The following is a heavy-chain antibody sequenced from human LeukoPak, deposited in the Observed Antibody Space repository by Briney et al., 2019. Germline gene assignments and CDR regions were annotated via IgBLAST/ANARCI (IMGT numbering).Heavy chain of an antibody. J-gene: IGHJ4*02. D-gene: IGHD3-10*01. Sequence: GGSLRLSCAASGFTFSSYWMHWVRQAPGKGLVWVSRINSDGSSTSYADSVKGRFTISRDNAKKTLYLQMNSLRAEDTAVYYCARGGYYYGSGSYYSPDYWGQGTLVTVSS. CDR1: GFTFSSYW. CDR2: INSDGSST. V-gene: IGHV3-74*01. CDR3: ARGGYYYGSGSYYSPDY.